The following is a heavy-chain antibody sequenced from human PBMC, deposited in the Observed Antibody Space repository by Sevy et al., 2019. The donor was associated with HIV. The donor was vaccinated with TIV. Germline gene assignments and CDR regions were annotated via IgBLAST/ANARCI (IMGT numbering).Heavy chain of an antibody. CDR3: ATHAGIAAAGRVFDY. D-gene: IGHD6-13*01. V-gene: IGHV3-72*01. CDR1: GFTFSDHY. J-gene: IGHJ4*02. Sequence: GESLKISCAASGFTFSDHYMEWVRQAPGKGLEWVGRTRNKADSYTTEYAASVKSRFTISRDDSKNSLYLQMNSLKTEDTAVYYCATHAGIAAAGRVFDYWGQGSLVTVSS. CDR2: TRNKADSYTT.